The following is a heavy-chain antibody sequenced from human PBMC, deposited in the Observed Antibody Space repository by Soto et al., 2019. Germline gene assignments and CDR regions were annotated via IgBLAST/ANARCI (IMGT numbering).Heavy chain of an antibody. CDR1: GDTFTNFG. J-gene: IGHJ5*02. CDR2: IATYNSNK. Sequence: HLVQSGPEVKKPGASVTVSCKTSGDTFTNFGLSWVRQAPGQGLEWMGWIATYNSNKNYAQKFQGRLTLTTDTPTSTGLMALKSLEYDDKSVYYCARVLRGVVNWFDPWGQGTLVTVSS. D-gene: IGHD3-10*01. V-gene: IGHV1-18*01. CDR3: ARVLRGVVNWFDP.